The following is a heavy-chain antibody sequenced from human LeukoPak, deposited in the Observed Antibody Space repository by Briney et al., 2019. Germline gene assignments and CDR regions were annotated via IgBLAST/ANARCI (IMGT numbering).Heavy chain of an antibody. V-gene: IGHV3-23*01. CDR3: AKNVVVKRYFDY. CDR2: ISGSGRTT. CDR1: GFTFSNHA. J-gene: IGHJ4*02. Sequence: RSGGSLRLSCAASGFTFSNHAVSWVRQAPGKGLQWVSVISGSGRTTEYADSVKGRFTISRGNSKNTLSLQMNSLRVEDTAIYYCAKNVVVKRYFDYWGQGTLITVSS. D-gene: IGHD2-15*01.